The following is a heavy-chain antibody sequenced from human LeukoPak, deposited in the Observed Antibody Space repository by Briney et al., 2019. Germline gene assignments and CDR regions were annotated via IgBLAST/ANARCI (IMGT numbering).Heavy chain of an antibody. CDR2: INGRGDNT. V-gene: IGHV3-23*01. CDR3: AKDRVSPGFNLFDP. J-gene: IGHJ5*02. D-gene: IGHD2/OR15-2a*01. Sequence: GGSLRLSCAASGFTFSSYAMNWVRQAPGKGLEWVSAINGRGDNTYYADSVKGRFTISRDNSKSTLFLQMNSLRAEDTAIYYCAKDRVSPGFNLFDPWGQGTLDTVSS. CDR1: GFTFSSYA.